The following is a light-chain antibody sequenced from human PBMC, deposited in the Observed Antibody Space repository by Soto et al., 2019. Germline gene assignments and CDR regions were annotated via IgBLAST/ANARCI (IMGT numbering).Light chain of an antibody. CDR2: GAA. CDR3: EQYGMAQWT. J-gene: IGKJ1*01. CDR1: QSVSSSY. Sequence: ETVLTQSPGTLSLSPGSGATLSCRASQSVSSSYLAWYQKKPGQAPRLLIYGAASRATGIPDRFSGSGSGTDFTLIISTLEPEDLAVYDCEQYGMAQWTVGNGHKGEI. V-gene: IGKV3-20*01.